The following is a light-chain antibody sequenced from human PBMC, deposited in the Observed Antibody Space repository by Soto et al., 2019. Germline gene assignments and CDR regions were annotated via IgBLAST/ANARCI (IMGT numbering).Light chain of an antibody. J-gene: IGKJ1*01. CDR1: QSVSSSY. Sequence: EIVLTQSPVTLSLSPGERATLSCMASQSVSSSYLAWYQLKPGQAPRLLIYGASSRATGIPDRFSGSGSGTDFTLTINRLEPEDFAVYYCQQYGNSPQTFGQGTKVDIK. CDR2: GAS. CDR3: QQYGNSPQT. V-gene: IGKV3-20*01.